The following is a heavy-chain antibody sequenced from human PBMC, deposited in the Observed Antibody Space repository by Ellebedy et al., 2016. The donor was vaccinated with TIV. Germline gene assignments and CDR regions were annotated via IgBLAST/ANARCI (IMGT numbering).Heavy chain of an antibody. Sequence: GGSLRLSCAVSGFTFSDYYMSWIRQAPGKGPELVSYLSSSGSSMDYADSVQGRFTISRDNAKNSLYLQMNSLRDEDTAVYYCARDSFYRYFDYWGQGTLVTVSS. CDR2: LSSSGSSM. D-gene: IGHD3-3*01. J-gene: IGHJ4*02. CDR3: ARDSFYRYFDY. V-gene: IGHV3-11*04. CDR1: GFTFSDYY.